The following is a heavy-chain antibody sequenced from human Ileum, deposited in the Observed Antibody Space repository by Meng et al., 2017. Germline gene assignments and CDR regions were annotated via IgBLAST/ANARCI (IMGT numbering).Heavy chain of an antibody. CDR2: IYYSGST. D-gene: IGHD3-22*01. CDR3: ARDRDSSGYYPY. V-gene: IGHV4-30-4*01. J-gene: IGHJ4*02. CDR1: GGSISSGDYS. Sequence: QVQLQESGSGLVKPSQTLSLTCTVSGGSISSGDYSWSWIRQPPGKGLEWIGYIYYSGSTYYNPSLKSRLTISVDTSKNQFSLKLSSVTAADTAVYYCARDRDSSGYYPYWGQGTLVTVSS.